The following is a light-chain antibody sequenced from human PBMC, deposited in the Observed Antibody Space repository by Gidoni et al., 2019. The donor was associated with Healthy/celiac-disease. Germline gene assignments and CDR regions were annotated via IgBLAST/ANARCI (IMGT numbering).Light chain of an antibody. CDR3: QQSYSTRGYT. CDR1: QSISSY. Sequence: DIQMTQSPSSLSASVGDRVTITCRASQSISSYLNWYQQKPGKAPKLLIYAASSLQSGVPSRFSGSGSGTDFTLTISSLQPEDFATYYCQQSYSTRGYTFXXXTKLEIK. V-gene: IGKV1-39*01. J-gene: IGKJ2*01. CDR2: AAS.